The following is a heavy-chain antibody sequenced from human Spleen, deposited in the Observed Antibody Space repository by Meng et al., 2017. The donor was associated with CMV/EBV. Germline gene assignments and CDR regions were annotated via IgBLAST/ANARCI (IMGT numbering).Heavy chain of an antibody. CDR2: IKKDGSEK. Sequence: GESLKISCEASGFTFSTYARRWVRQAPGTGLEWVANIKKDGSEKKYVDSVKGRFTISRDNAENSVYLQMDSLRAEDTAVYYCARVYLFEKSGYRHFDYWGQGTLVTVSS. V-gene: IGHV3-7*01. CDR3: ARVYLFEKSGYRHFDY. CDR1: GFTFSTYA. J-gene: IGHJ4*02. D-gene: IGHD3-3*01.